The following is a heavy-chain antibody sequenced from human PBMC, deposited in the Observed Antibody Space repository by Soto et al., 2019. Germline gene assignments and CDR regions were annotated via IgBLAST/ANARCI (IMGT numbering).Heavy chain of an antibody. CDR1: GYTVTSYY. Sequence: QIQLVQSGAEVTKPGASVKVSCKASGYTVTSYYMHWVRQAPGQGLEWMGIINPSGGSTTYAQKFQGRRTMTRDTSTSTVYMGLSSLRSEDTAMYYCARTPGYTDRNYFDCWGQGTLGTVSS. V-gene: IGHV1-46*01. J-gene: IGHJ4*02. CDR3: ARTPGYTDRNYFDC. CDR2: INPSGGST. D-gene: IGHD2-2*02.